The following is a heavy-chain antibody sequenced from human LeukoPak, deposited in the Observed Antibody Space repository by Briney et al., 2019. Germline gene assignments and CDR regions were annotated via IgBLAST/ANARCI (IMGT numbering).Heavy chain of an antibody. D-gene: IGHD2-2*01. CDR1: GFXFSSYA. V-gene: IGHV3-23*01. J-gene: IGHJ4*02. Sequence: PGGSLRLSCAASGFXFSSYAMSWVRQAPGKGLEWVSGISGSGSRTYCADSVKGRFTISRDNSKSTLYVQMNSLGAEDTAVYYCAKMTGDCTSTYCSAFDYWGQGTLVTVSS. CDR2: ISGSGSRT. CDR3: AKMTGDCTSTYCSAFDY.